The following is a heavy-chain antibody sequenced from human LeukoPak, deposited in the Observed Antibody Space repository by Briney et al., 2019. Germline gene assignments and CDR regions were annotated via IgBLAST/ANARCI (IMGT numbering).Heavy chain of an antibody. J-gene: IGHJ3*02. CDR1: GGSISSGGYY. Sequence: SETLSLTCTVSGGSISSGGYYWSWIRQHPGKGLEWIGYIYYSGSTYYNPSLKRRVTISVDTSKNQFSLKLSSVTAADTAVYYCARLNAGTDYYDSGLHDAFDIWGQGTMVTVSS. CDR2: IYYSGST. D-gene: IGHD3-22*01. CDR3: ARLNAGTDYYDSGLHDAFDI. V-gene: IGHV4-31*03.